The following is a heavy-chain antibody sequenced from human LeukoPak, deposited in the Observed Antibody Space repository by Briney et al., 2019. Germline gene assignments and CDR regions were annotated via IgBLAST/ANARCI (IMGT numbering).Heavy chain of an antibody. CDR3: ARDRGPGTAAMDV. Sequence: LSGGSLRLSCAASGFTFSSYSMNWVRQAPGKGLEWVSYISHSTSPIYYADSMKGRFTVSRDNAKNSLYLQMNSLRAEDTAVYYCARDRGPGTAAMDVWGKGTTVTVSS. J-gene: IGHJ6*03. CDR2: ISHSTSPI. D-gene: IGHD1-1*01. CDR1: GFTFSSYS. V-gene: IGHV3-48*01.